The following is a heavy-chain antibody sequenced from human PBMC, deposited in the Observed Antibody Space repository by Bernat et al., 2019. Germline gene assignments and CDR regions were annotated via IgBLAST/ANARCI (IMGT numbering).Heavy chain of an antibody. CDR1: GGSISSSSYY. CDR2: IYYSGST. Sequence: QLQLQESGPGLVKPSETLSLTCTVSGGSISSSSYYWGWIRQPPGKGLEWIGSIYYSGSTYYNPSLKSRVTISVDTSKNRFSLKLRSVTAADTAVYYCARSHSSSWYRFDYWGQGTLVTVSS. CDR3: ARSHSSSWYRFDY. D-gene: IGHD6-13*01. J-gene: IGHJ4*02. V-gene: IGHV4-39*01.